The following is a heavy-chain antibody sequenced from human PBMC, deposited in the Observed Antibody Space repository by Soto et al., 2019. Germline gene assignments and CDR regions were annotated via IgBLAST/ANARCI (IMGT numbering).Heavy chain of an antibody. D-gene: IGHD2-2*01. CDR3: ARERYQVISDGMDV. CDR2: INPQTGGT. CDR1: GYTFTGYY. Sequence: GASVKVSCKASGYTFTGYYIHWVREAPGQGLEWMGWINPQTGGTSYAQKFQGRVTLSRDTSTNTAYLELSRLTFDDAAVYFCARERYQVISDGMDVWGQGTTV. V-gene: IGHV1-2*02. J-gene: IGHJ6*02.